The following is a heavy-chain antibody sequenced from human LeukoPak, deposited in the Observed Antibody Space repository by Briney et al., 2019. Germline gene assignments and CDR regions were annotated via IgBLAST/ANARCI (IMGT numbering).Heavy chain of an antibody. CDR1: GGSISSGGYC. V-gene: IGHV4-31*03. CDR3: ARVYYGSGRSEDY. D-gene: IGHD3-10*01. J-gene: IGHJ4*02. Sequence: SRTLSLTCTVSGGSISSGGYCWSWIRQHPGKGLEWIGYIYYSGSTYYNPSLKSRVTISVDTSKNQFSLKLSSVTAADTAVYYCARVYYGSGRSEDYWGQGTLVTVSS. CDR2: IYYSGST.